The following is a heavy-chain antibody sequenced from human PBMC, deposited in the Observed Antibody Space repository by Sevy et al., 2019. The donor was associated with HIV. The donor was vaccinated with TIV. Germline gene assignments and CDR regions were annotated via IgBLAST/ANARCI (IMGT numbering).Heavy chain of an antibody. Sequence: ASVKVSCKASGYTFTSYGIIWVRQAPGQGLEWMGWISAYNGNTNYAQKLQGRVTMTTDTSTSTAYMELRSLRSDDTAVYYCASCYYYDSSGYPEREYFQHWGQGTLVTVSS. V-gene: IGHV1-18*01. CDR1: GYTFTSYG. CDR2: ISAYNGNT. D-gene: IGHD3-22*01. CDR3: ASCYYYDSSGYPEREYFQH. J-gene: IGHJ1*01.